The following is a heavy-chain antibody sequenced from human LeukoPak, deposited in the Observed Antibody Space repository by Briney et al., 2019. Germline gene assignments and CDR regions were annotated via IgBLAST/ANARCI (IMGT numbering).Heavy chain of an antibody. Sequence: SETLSLTCTVSGYSISNGYYWGWIRQPPGKGLEWIGSVSYRGGTYYNPSLKTRVTISVDTSKNQFSLRLSSVTAADTAVYFCARDSRYCSGGNCHLRFDYWGQGILVTVSS. CDR2: VSYRGGT. V-gene: IGHV4-38-2*02. CDR1: GYSISNGYY. D-gene: IGHD2-15*01. J-gene: IGHJ4*02. CDR3: ARDSRYCSGGNCHLRFDY.